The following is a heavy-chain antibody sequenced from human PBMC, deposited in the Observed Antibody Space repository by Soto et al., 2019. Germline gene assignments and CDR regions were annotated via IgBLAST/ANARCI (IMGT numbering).Heavy chain of an antibody. V-gene: IGHV1-69*06. CDR1: GGTFSSYA. CDR2: IIPIFGTA. Sequence: QVQLVQSGAEVKKPGSSVKVSCKASGGTFSSYAISWVRQAPGQGLEWMGGIIPIFGTANYAQKFQGRVTITADKSTSTPSRGLSSLRSEDTAVSACANGGYYYDSSGYYGGRDVCGQGTT. D-gene: IGHD3-22*01. J-gene: IGHJ6*02. CDR3: ANGGYYYDSSGYYGGRDV.